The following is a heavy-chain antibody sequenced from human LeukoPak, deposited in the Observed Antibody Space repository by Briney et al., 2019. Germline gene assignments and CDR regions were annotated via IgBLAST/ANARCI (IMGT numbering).Heavy chain of an antibody. CDR2: ISGSGDST. D-gene: IGHD3-22*01. Sequence: WGSLRLSCAASGFTFSSNAMSWVRQAPGKGLEWVSAISGSGDSTFYADSVKGRFTISRDNSKNTLYLQMNSLRAEDTAVYYCARHTGSGYYYGNWGQGTLVTVSS. J-gene: IGHJ4*02. CDR3: ARHTGSGYYYGN. V-gene: IGHV3-23*01. CDR1: GFTFSSNA.